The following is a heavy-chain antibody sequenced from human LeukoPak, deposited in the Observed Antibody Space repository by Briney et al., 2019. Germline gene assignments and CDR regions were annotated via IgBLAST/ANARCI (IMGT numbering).Heavy chain of an antibody. Sequence: GGSLRLSCAASGFSSSDYWMHWVRHAPGKGLVWVSRINGDGSTLSYADSVKGRFTISRDNAKNTLYLQMNSLRAEDTAVYYCVRDFGESSGYYFDYWGQGTLVTVSS. CDR3: VRDFGESSGYYFDY. CDR2: INGDGSTL. CDR1: GFSSSDYW. D-gene: IGHD3-22*01. J-gene: IGHJ4*02. V-gene: IGHV3-74*01.